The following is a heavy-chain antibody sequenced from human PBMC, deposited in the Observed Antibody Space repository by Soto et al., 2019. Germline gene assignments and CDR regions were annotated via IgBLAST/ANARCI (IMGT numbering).Heavy chain of an antibody. D-gene: IGHD3-10*01. V-gene: IGHV4-34*01. CDR2: IKHSGST. CDR3: ARGHCGFGELFCYYHGIDV. Sequence: XETLSLTCAVYGGSVWIYDCSWIRKPPGQGLEWIGEIKHSGSTNYNPSLKSRVTISVDTSKNQFSLKLSSVTAVDTAVYYCARGHCGFGELFCYYHGIDVWGQGTTVTVSS. J-gene: IGHJ6*02. CDR1: GGSVWIYD.